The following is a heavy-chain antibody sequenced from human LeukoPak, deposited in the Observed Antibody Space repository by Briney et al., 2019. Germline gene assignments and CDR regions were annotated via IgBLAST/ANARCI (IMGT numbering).Heavy chain of an antibody. CDR1: GFTFSSYS. Sequence: PGGSLRLSCAASGFTFSSYSMNWVRQAPGKGLEWVSSISSSSSYIYYADSVKGRFTISRDNAKNPLYLQMNSLRAEDTAVYYCARNGKELLQFCMDVWGQGTTVTVSS. CDR2: ISSSSSYI. J-gene: IGHJ6*02. D-gene: IGHD1-26*01. CDR3: ARNGKELLQFCMDV. V-gene: IGHV3-21*01.